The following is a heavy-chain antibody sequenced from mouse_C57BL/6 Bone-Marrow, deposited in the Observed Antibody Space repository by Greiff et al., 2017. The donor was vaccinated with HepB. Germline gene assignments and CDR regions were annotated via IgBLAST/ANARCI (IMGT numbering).Heavy chain of an antibody. CDR3: AREITTVVGPYYFDY. CDR2: ISDGGSYT. CDR1: GFTFSSYA. D-gene: IGHD1-1*01. J-gene: IGHJ2*01. Sequence: DVKLVESGGGLVKPGGSLKLSCAASGFTFSSYAMSWVRQTPEKRLEWVATISDGGSYTYYPDNVKGRFTISRDNAKNNLYLQMSHLKSEDTAMYYCAREITTVVGPYYFDYWGQGTTLTVSS. V-gene: IGHV5-4*01.